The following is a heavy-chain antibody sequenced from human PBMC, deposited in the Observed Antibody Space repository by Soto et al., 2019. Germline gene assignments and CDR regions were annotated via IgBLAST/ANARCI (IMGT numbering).Heavy chain of an antibody. CDR3: ARRHDFWSGYSYKYGLDV. CDR1: GFTVSSNY. V-gene: IGHV3-53*01. D-gene: IGHD3-3*01. J-gene: IGHJ6*02. Sequence: GGSLRLSCAASGFTVSSNYMSWVRQAPGKGLEWVSVIYDSGGTYYADSVKGRFTISRDDPKNTVYLQMHGLRAEDTAVYYCARRHDFWSGYSYKYGLDVWGQGTTVTVS. CDR2: IYDSGGT.